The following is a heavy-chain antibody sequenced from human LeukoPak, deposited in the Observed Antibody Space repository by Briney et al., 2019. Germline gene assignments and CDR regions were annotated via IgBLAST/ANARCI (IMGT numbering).Heavy chain of an antibody. CDR2: ISGSGGST. V-gene: IGHV3-23*01. CDR3: ASWGVDYGEVTGSGGVDI. Sequence: GGSLRLSCAASGFTFSSYAMSWVRQAPGKGLEWVSAISGSGGSTYYADSVKGRFTISRDNSKNTLYLQMNSLRAEDTALYYCASWGVDYGEVTGSGGVDIWGQGTMVTVSS. CDR1: GFTFSSYA. J-gene: IGHJ3*02. D-gene: IGHD4-17*01.